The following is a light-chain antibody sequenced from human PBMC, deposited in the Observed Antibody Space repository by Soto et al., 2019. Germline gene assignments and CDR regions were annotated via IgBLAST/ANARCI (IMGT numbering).Light chain of an antibody. V-gene: IGLV7-46*01. CDR1: TGAVTSGHY. CDR3: LVIYTGVGEV. Sequence: QAVVTQEHSLTVSPGGTVTLTCGSSTGAVTSGHYPHWFQQKPGQAPRTLIYDTNVRHSWKPARFSGSLLWGKAALTLSGAQPEDEADYYCLVIYTGVGEVFGAGTKLTVL. J-gene: IGLJ1*01. CDR2: DTN.